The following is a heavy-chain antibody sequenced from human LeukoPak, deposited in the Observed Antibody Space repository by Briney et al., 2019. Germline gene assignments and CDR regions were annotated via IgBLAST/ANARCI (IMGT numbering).Heavy chain of an antibody. CDR2: IDPSDSYT. CDR3: ARPWGIAAAGDAFDI. CDR1: GYSFTTYW. J-gene: IGHJ3*02. Sequence: GESLKISCKGSGYSFTTYWITWVRQMPGKVVEWMGRIDPSDSYTNYSPSFQGHFTISADKSISTAYLQWSSLKASDTAMYYCARPWGIAAAGDAFDIWGQGTMVTVSS. V-gene: IGHV5-10-1*01. D-gene: IGHD6-13*01.